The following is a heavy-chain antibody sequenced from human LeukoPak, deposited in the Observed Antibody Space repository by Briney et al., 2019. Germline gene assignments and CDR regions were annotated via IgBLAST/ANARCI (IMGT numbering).Heavy chain of an antibody. CDR1: GVSMSNHY. CDR3: ASRPGESKWYGVFDF. D-gene: IGHD3-10*01. CDR2: IYVSAPT. Sequence: PSETLSLTCTVFGVSMSNHYWSWLRPPPGKGLELVGYIYVSAPTKYNPSLSSRVTMSVDPSKNQFSLKLTSVTAADTALYYCASRPGESKWYGVFDFWSRGTLVSVSS. V-gene: IGHV4-59*11. J-gene: IGHJ4*02.